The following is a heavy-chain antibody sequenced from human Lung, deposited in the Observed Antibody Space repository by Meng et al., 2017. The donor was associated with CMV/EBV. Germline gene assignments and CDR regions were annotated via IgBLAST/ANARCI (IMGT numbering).Heavy chain of an antibody. J-gene: IGHJ6*02. CDR3: ARGGYYDFWSGYSYYYYYGMDV. V-gene: IGHV4-59*01. CDR2: IYYSGST. CDR1: GGPISSYY. Sequence: SETLSLXCTVSGGPISSYYCSWIRQPPGKGLEWIGYIYYSGSTNYNTSLKSRVTISVDTSKNQFSLKLSSVTAADTAVYYWARGGYYDFWSGYSYYYYYGMDVWGQGTXVTVSS. D-gene: IGHD3-3*01.